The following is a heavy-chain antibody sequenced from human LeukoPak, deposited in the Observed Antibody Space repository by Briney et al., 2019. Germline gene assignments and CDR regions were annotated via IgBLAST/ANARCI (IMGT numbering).Heavy chain of an antibody. V-gene: IGHV3-33*08. J-gene: IGHJ6*02. D-gene: IGHD3-10*01. CDR1: KFTFSNYG. Sequence: GGSLRLSCTASKFTFSNYGMQWVRQAPGKGLEWVAVIWYDGGNKYYGDSVKGRFTISRDTSKNTMYLQMNSLRAEDTAVYYCARDRRYGSGSGSRYYGMDVWGQGTTVTVSS. CDR3: ARDRRYGSGSGSRYYGMDV. CDR2: IWYDGGNK.